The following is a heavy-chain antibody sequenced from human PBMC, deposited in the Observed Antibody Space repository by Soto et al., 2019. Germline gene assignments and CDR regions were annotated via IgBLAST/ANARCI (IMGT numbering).Heavy chain of an antibody. Sequence: GALRLSSAVSGLSLSDYYMSWIRQAPGKGLEWVSYISSSSEYTKYADSVKGRFTISRDNGKKSLYLEMNSLRAEDTAVYYCARVLWGYYGMDVWGQGTTVTVSS. J-gene: IGHJ6*02. V-gene: IGHV3-11*06. CDR3: ARVLWGYYGMDV. D-gene: IGHD3-16*01. CDR2: ISSSSEYT. CDR1: GLSLSDYY.